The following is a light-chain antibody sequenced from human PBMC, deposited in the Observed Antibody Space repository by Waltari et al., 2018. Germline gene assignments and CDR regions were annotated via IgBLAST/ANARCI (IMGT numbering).Light chain of an antibody. V-gene: IGLV2-8*01. J-gene: IGLJ3*02. CDR1: SSDVGAYDY. CDR3: CAYAGSYMV. Sequence: QSALTQPPSASGSPGQSVTISCPGTSSDVGAYDYVSWYQQHPDKAPNLMIYEVTKRPSGVPDRFSGSKSGNTASLTVSGLQAEDEADYYCCAYAGSYMVFGAGTKVTVL. CDR2: EVT.